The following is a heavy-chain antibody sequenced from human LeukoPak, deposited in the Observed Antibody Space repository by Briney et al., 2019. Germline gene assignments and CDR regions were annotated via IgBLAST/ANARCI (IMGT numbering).Heavy chain of an antibody. Sequence: GGSLRLSCVASGFTFSNLAMGWVRQAPGKGLEWVSAISGSGTTYYADSVKGHFTISRDNSKNTLYLQMNSLRAEDTAVYYCAKDPMVRGSTYDYWGQGTLVTVSS. CDR2: ISGSGTT. CDR3: AKDPMVRGSTYDY. J-gene: IGHJ4*02. D-gene: IGHD3-10*01. CDR1: GFTFSNLA. V-gene: IGHV3-23*01.